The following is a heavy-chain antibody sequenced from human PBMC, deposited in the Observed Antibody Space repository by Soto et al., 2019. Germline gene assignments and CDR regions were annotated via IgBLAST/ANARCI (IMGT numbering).Heavy chain of an antibody. V-gene: IGHV3-7*01. CDR3: AKGSAYGSRASVNHYLDY. Sequence: EVQLVESGGGLVQPGGSLRLSCAASGFTFGSYWMSWVRQAPGKGLEWLATIKMDASAKKYVDSVKGRFTMSRDKAKNSLYLQMNSLRAEDTAVYYCAKGSAYGSRASVNHYLDYWGQGTLVTVSS. CDR1: GFTFGSYW. CDR2: IKMDASAK. J-gene: IGHJ4*02. D-gene: IGHD3-10*01.